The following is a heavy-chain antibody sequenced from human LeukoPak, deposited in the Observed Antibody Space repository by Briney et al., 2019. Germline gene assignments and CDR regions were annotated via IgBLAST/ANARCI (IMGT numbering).Heavy chain of an antibody. J-gene: IGHJ4*02. D-gene: IGHD6-13*01. CDR1: GESFSGYY. Sequence: PSETLSLTCAVYGESFSGYYWSWIRQPPGKGLEWVGEINHSGSTNYNPSLKSRVTISVDTSKNQFSLKLSSVTAADTAVYYCARGQRYSSSRYGTLGYWGQGTLVTVSS. V-gene: IGHV4-34*01. CDR2: INHSGST. CDR3: ARGQRYSSSRYGTLGY.